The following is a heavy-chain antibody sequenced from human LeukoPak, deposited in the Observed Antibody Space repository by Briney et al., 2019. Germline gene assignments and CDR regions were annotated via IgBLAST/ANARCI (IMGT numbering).Heavy chain of an antibody. V-gene: IGHV3-23*01. D-gene: IGHD3-10*01. CDR1: GFTFSSYA. CDR2: ISGSGGST. Sequence: PGWSLRLSCAASGFTFSSYAMSWVRQAPGKGLEWVSAISGSGGSTYYADSVKGRFTISRDNSKNTLYLQMNSLRAEDTAVYYCAKPLVRGVNPDPFNYWGQGTLVTVSS. CDR3: AKPLVRGVNPDPFNY. J-gene: IGHJ4*02.